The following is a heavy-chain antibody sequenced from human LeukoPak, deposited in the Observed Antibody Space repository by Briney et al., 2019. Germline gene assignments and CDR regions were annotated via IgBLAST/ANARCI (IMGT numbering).Heavy chain of an antibody. CDR2: IIGMGGST. D-gene: IGHD3-3*01. CDR3: AKDQTYDFWSGYLIDY. J-gene: IGHJ4*02. Sequence: GSLRLSCAASGFTFSSCTMSWVRQAPGKGLEWGSAIIGMGGSTYYADSVKGRFTISRDNSKNTMYLQMNSLRAEDTAVYYCAKDQTYDFWSGYLIDYWGQGTLVTVSS. CDR1: GFTFSSCT. V-gene: IGHV3-23*01.